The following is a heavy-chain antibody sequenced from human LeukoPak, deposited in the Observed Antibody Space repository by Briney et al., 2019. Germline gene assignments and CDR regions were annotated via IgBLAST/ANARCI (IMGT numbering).Heavy chain of an antibody. CDR2: VYYSGSA. Sequence: SETLSLACTVSGGSISSDFYYWGWIRQPPGKGLEWIGSVYYSGSAYYSPSLKSRVTISVDTSKNQFSLRLSSVTAADTALYYCASSVGANRINAFDMWGQGTMVTVSS. J-gene: IGHJ3*02. D-gene: IGHD1-26*01. V-gene: IGHV4-39*01. CDR3: ASSVGANRINAFDM. CDR1: GGSISSDFYY.